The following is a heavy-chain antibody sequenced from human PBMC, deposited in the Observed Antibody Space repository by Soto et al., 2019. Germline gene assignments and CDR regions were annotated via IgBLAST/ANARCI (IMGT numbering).Heavy chain of an antibody. V-gene: IGHV3-15*07. CDR2: IKSKTDGGTT. Sequence: VQLVESGGGLVKPGGSLRLSCAASGFTFSNAWMNWVRQAPGKGLEWVGRIKSKTDGGTTDYAAPVKGRFTISRDDSKNTLYLQMNSLKTEDTAVYYCTTQYSSGWDYWYFDLWGRGTLVTVSS. CDR1: GFTFSNAW. J-gene: IGHJ2*01. D-gene: IGHD6-19*01. CDR3: TTQYSSGWDYWYFDL.